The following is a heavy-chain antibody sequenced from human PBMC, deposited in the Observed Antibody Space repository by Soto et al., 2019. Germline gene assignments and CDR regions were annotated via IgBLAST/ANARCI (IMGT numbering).Heavy chain of an antibody. CDR3: ALRGYYGSGVFYYMDV. D-gene: IGHD3-10*01. V-gene: IGHV3-21*01. J-gene: IGHJ6*03. CDR1: GFTFSSYS. Sequence: GGSLRLSCAASGFTFSSYSMNWVRQAPGKGLEWVSSISSSSSYIYYADSVKGRFTISRDNAKNSLYLQMNSLRAEDTAVYYCALRGYYGSGVFYYMDVWGKGTTVTVSS. CDR2: ISSSSSYI.